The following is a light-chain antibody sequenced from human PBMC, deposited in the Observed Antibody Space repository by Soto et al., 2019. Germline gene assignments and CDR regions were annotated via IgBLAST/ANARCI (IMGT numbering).Light chain of an antibody. CDR3: QQYASSPLT. J-gene: IGKJ4*01. CDR2: VAS. Sequence: EIVLTQSPGTLSLSPGEGATLSCRASQSISSRYVAWYQQKPGQAPRLLIYVASSSATGIPDRFSGSGSGTDFPLTISRLDPEDFAVYYCQQYASSPLTFGGGTKVEIK. V-gene: IGKV3-20*01. CDR1: QSISSRY.